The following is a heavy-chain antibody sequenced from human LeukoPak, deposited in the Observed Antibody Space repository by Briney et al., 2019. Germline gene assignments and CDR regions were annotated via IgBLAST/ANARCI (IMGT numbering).Heavy chain of an antibody. CDR2: ISSSGSTI. J-gene: IGHJ6*04. V-gene: IGHV3-11*04. Sequence: GGSLRLSCAASGFTFSDYYMSWIRQAPGKGLEWVSYISSSGSTIYYADSVKGRFTISRDNAKNSLYLQMNSLRAEDTAVYYCAGGTVVPAAIGLDVWGKGATVTVSS. D-gene: IGHD2-2*01. CDR3: AGGTVVPAAIGLDV. CDR1: GFTFSDYY.